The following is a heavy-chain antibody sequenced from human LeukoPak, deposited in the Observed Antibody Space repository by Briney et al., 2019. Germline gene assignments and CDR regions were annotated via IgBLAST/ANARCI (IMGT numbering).Heavy chain of an antibody. V-gene: IGHV4-59*01. CDR2: VYATGTT. CDR3: ARVGSGGAWFDF. D-gene: IGHD6-19*01. J-gene: IGHJ4*02. Sequence: ETLSLTCTVSSGSITGYYWSWIRQPPGKGLEWIGYVYATGTTNYNPSLKTRATISIDTSKNQLSLTLTSVTAADTAVYYCARVGSGGAWFDFWGQGTLVSVSS. CDR1: SGSITGYY.